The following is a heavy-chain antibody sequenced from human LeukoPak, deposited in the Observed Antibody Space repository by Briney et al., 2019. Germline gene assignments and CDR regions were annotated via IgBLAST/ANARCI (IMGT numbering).Heavy chain of an antibody. CDR1: GFTFSTYA. CDR2: LSGSGGST. D-gene: IGHD4-11*01. CDR3: AASIYLPPGGY. J-gene: IGHJ4*02. V-gene: IGHV3-23*01. Sequence: GGSLRLSCAASGFTFSTYAMSLVRQAPGKGLEWVSALSGSGGSTYYADSVKGRFTISRDNSKNMLYLQMNSLRAEDTAVYYCAASIYLPPGGYWGQGTLVTVSS.